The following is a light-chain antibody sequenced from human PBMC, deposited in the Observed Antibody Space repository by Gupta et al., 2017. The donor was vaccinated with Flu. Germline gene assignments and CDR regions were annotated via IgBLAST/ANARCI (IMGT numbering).Light chain of an antibody. CDR3: QTLTGRTGV. Sequence: PSVSVSPGQTASITCSGDKLGNNFVSWYQHKPGQSPLLVIYQDSKRPSGIPDRFSGSNSGNTATLTISGTQAMDEADFYCQTLTGRTGVFVG. CDR2: QDS. V-gene: IGLV3-1*01. CDR1: KLGNNF. J-gene: IGLJ3*02.